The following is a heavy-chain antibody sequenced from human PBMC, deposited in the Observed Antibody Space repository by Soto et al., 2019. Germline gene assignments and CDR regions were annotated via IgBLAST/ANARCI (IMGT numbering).Heavy chain of an antibody. D-gene: IGHD3-22*01. CDR3: AHSSGYYDSINYVPYDY. V-gene: IGHV2-5*02. CDR1: GFSLSTSGVG. Sequence: SGPTLVNPTQTLTLTCTFSGFSLSTSGVGVGWIRQPPGKALEWLALIYWDDDKRYSPSLENRLTITKDTSKNQVVLTMTNVDPVDTATYYCAHSSGYYDSINYVPYDYWGQGTLVTVSS. J-gene: IGHJ4*02. CDR2: IYWDDDK.